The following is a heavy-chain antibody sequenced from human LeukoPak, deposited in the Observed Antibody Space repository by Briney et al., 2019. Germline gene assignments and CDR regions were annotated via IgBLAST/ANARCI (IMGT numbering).Heavy chain of an antibody. V-gene: IGHV3-53*01. Sequence: PGGSLRLSCAASGFTVSSNYMSWVRQAXXXXXXXXSVIYSGGSTYYADSVKGRFTISRDNSKNTLYLQMNSLRAEDTAVYYCARLSSGWYSGGFDYWGQGTLVTVSS. CDR2: IYSGGST. J-gene: IGHJ4*02. D-gene: IGHD6-19*01. CDR1: GFTVSSNY. CDR3: ARLSSGWYSGGFDY.